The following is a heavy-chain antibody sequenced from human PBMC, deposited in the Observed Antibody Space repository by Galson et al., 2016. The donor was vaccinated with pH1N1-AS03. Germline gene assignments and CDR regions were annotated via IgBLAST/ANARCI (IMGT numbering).Heavy chain of an antibody. CDR3: VKLSLGYCAY. V-gene: IGHV3-23*01. Sequence: SLRLSCAASGFTFSSYAMSWVRQAPGKGLEWVSAIAGGGVTTYYADSVKGRFTISRDNSKNTLYLRINSLRAEDTAIYYCVKLSLGYCAYWGQGTLVTVSS. D-gene: IGHD2-15*01. CDR2: IAGGGVTT. CDR1: GFTFSSYA. J-gene: IGHJ4*02.